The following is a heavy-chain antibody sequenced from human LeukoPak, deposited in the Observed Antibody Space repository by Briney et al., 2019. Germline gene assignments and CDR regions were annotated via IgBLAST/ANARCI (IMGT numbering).Heavy chain of an antibody. Sequence: ASVKVSFKASGYTFTSYAMNWARQAPGQGLEWMGWINTNTGNPTYAQGFTGRFVFSLDTSVSTAYLQISSLKAEDTAVYYCARNWLWFGEEFDYWGQGTLVTVSS. J-gene: IGHJ4*02. D-gene: IGHD3-10*01. CDR1: GYTFTSYA. V-gene: IGHV7-4-1*02. CDR3: ARNWLWFGEEFDY. CDR2: INTNTGNP.